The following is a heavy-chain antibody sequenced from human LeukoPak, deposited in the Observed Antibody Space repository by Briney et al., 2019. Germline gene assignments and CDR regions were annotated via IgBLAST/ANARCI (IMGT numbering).Heavy chain of an antibody. Sequence: SETLSLTCTVSGGSISSSSYYWGWIRQPPGKGLEWIGYIYYSGSTNYNPSLKSRVTISVDTSKNQFSLKLSSVTAADTAVYYCARQYSSGWDYFDYWGQGTLVTVSS. CDR2: IYYSGST. CDR3: ARQYSSGWDYFDY. CDR1: GGSISSSSYY. V-gene: IGHV4-61*05. J-gene: IGHJ4*02. D-gene: IGHD6-19*01.